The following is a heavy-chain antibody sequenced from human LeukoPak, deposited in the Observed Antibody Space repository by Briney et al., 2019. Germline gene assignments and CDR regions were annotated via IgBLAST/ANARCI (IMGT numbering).Heavy chain of an antibody. V-gene: IGHV3-23*01. D-gene: IGHD6-19*01. CDR2: ISGNGGST. CDR1: GFTFSYYA. J-gene: IGHJ4*02. CDR3: ASQRPTGGIAVAATFGY. Sequence: PGGSLRLSCAASGFTFSYYAMSWVRQAPGKGLEWVSSISGNGGSTYYADSVKGRFTISRDNSKNTLYLQMNSLRAEDTAMYYCASQRPTGGIAVAATFGYWGQGTLVTVSS.